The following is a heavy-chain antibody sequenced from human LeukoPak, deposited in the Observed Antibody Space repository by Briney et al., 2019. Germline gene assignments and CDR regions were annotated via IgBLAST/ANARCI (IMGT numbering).Heavy chain of an antibody. Sequence: GGSLRLSCAASGFTFSSYNMNWVHQAPGKGLEWVSYISSSSSTIYYADSVKGRFTISRDNAKNSLYLQMNSLRAEDTAVYYCARDQGGGHTYYFDYWGQGTLVTVAS. CDR2: ISSSSSTI. CDR3: ARDQGGGHTYYFDY. V-gene: IGHV3-48*01. D-gene: IGHD2-15*01. J-gene: IGHJ4*02. CDR1: GFTFSSYN.